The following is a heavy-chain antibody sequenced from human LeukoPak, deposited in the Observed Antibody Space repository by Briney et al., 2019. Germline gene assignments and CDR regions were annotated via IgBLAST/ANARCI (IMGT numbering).Heavy chain of an antibody. J-gene: IGHJ4*02. V-gene: IGHV3-30-3*01. CDR3: AKEAQGCSITSCYFDS. D-gene: IGHD2-2*01. CDR2: ISYDGSNK. CDR1: GFTFSSYA. Sequence: PGRSLRLSCAASGFTFSSYAMHWVRQAPGKGLEWVAVISYDGSNKYYADSVKGRFTIPRDNSKNTLYLQMNSLRAEDTAVYYCAKEAQGCSITSCYFDSWGQGALVTVSS.